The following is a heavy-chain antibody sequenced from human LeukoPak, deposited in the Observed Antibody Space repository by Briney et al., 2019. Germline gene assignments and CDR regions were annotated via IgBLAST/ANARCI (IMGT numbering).Heavy chain of an antibody. J-gene: IGHJ6*02. CDR2: IYSGGST. V-gene: IGHV3-53*01. Sequence: LSLTCTVSGGSISSGGYYWSWVRQAPGKGLEWVSVIYSGGSTYYADSVKGRFTISRDNSKNTLYLQMNSLRAEDTAVYYCARDGVRAGSSDGMDVWGQGTTVTVSS. CDR3: ARDGVRAGSSDGMDV. CDR1: GGSISSGGYY. D-gene: IGHD2-8*01.